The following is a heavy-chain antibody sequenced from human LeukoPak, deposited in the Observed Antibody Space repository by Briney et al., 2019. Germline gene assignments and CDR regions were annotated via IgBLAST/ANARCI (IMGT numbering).Heavy chain of an antibody. V-gene: IGHV3-21*01. CDR1: GFTFSSYS. Sequence: GGSLRLSCAASGFTFSSYSMNRVRQAPGKGLEWVSSISSSSSYIYYADSVKGRFTISRDNAKNSLYLQMNSLRAEDTAVYYCAREGAMIVVVMLDYWGQGTLVTVSS. D-gene: IGHD3-22*01. CDR2: ISSSSSYI. J-gene: IGHJ4*02. CDR3: AREGAMIVVVMLDY.